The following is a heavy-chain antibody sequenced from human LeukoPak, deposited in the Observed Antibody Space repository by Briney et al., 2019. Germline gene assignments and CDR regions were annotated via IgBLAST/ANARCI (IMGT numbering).Heavy chain of an antibody. D-gene: IGHD3-22*01. V-gene: IGHV3-23*01. J-gene: IGHJ4*02. CDR2: ISGSGGST. CDR1: GFTLSNFW. CDR3: AKYYYDSSGYYPYYFDY. Sequence: PGGSLRLSCAASGFTLSNFWMQWVRQAPGKGLEWVSAISGSGGSTYYADSVKGRFTISRDNSKNTLYLQMNSLRAEDTAVYYCAKYYYDSSGYYPYYFDYWGQGTLVTVSS.